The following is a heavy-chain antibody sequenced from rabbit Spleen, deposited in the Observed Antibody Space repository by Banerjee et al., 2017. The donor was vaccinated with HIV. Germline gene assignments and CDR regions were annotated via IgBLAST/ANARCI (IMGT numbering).Heavy chain of an antibody. CDR3: ARDLVGVIGWNFYL. D-gene: IGHD1-1*01. CDR2: IDTSSGST. CDR1: GFDFSSGYD. J-gene: IGHJ4*01. V-gene: IGHV1S40*01. Sequence: QSLEESGGDLVKPGASLTLTCKASGFDFSSGYDMCWVRQAPGKGLEWIACIDTSSGSTWYASWVNGRFTISEASSTTVTLQMTSLTAADTATYLCARDLVGVIGWNFYLWGQGTLVTVS.